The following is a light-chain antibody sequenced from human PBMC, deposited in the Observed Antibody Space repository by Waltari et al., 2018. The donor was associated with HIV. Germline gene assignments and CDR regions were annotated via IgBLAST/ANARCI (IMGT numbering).Light chain of an antibody. V-gene: IGLV2-14*01. CDR1: SSAVGGYNY. CDR3: SSYTSSSTPRV. Sequence: QSALTQPASVSGSPGQSITISCTGTSSAVGGYNYVSCYQQHPGKAPKLMIYDVSNRPSGVSNRFSGSKSGNTASLTISGLQAEDEADYYCSSYTSSSTPRVFGGGTKLTVL. J-gene: IGLJ2*01. CDR2: DVS.